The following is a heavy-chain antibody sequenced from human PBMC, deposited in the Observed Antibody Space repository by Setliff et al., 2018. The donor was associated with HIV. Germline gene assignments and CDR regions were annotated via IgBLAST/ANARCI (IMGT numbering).Heavy chain of an antibody. CDR1: GGTFSSYA. CDR2: IIPVFGTA. Sequence: ASVKVSCKASGGTFSSYAISWVRQAPGQGLEWMGRIIPVFGTANYAQEFQGRVTIIADKSTSTAYMELSSLRSEDTAVYYCAREDGSYDGGRGAFEIWGQGTMVTVSS. CDR3: AREDGSYDGGRGAFEI. V-gene: IGHV1-69*06. J-gene: IGHJ3*02. D-gene: IGHD1-26*01.